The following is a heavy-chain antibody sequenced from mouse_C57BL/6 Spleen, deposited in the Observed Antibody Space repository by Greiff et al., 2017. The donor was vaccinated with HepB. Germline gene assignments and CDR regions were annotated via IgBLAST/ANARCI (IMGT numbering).Heavy chain of an antibody. CDR3: AREGLITTVKGYYFDY. J-gene: IGHJ2*01. D-gene: IGHD1-1*01. Sequence: VKLQQSGAELMKPGASVKLSCKATGYTFTGYWIEWVKQRPGHGLEWIGEILPGSGSTNYNEKFKGKATFTADTSSNTAYMQLSSLTTEDSAIYYCAREGLITTVKGYYFDYWGQGTTLTVSS. CDR1: GYTFTGYW. V-gene: IGHV1-9*01. CDR2: ILPGSGST.